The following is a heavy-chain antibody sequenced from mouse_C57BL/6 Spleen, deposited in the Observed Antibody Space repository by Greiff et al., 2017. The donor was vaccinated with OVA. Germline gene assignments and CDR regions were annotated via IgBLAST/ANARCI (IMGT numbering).Heavy chain of an antibody. CDR1: GYTFTSYW. CDR2: IYPGNSDT. Sequence: EVKLQQSGTVLARPGASVKMSCKTSGYTFTSYWMHWVKQRPGQGLEWIGAIYPGNSDTSYTQKFKGKAKLTAVTSASTAYLGLSSLSYEDSAVYYCTRSKSWYFDVWGTGTTVTVSS. J-gene: IGHJ1*03. CDR3: TRSKSWYFDV. V-gene: IGHV1-5*01.